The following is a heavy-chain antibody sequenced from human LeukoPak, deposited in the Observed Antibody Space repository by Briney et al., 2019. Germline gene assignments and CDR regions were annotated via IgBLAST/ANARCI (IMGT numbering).Heavy chain of an antibody. Sequence: ASVKVSCKASGYTFTSYGISWVRQAPGQGLEWMGWISAYNGNTNYAQKLQGRVTMTTDTSTSTAYMELRSLRSDDTAVYYCARDLLPYYYGSAQGAWFDPWGQGTLVTVSS. CDR2: ISAYNGNT. CDR3: ARDLLPYYYGSAQGAWFDP. V-gene: IGHV1-18*01. CDR1: GYTFTSYG. D-gene: IGHD3-10*01. J-gene: IGHJ5*02.